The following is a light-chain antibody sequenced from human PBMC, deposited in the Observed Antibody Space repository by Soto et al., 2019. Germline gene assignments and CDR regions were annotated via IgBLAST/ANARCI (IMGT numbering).Light chain of an antibody. Sequence: QSVLTQPASVSGSPGQSITISCTGTSSDVGGYNYVSWYQQYPGKAPKLMIYDVSNRPSGVSNRFSGSKSGNTASLTISGLQAEDEANYYCSSYTSSSTPVVFGGGTKLTV. CDR3: SSYTSSSTPVV. J-gene: IGLJ2*01. CDR1: SSDVGGYNY. CDR2: DVS. V-gene: IGLV2-14*03.